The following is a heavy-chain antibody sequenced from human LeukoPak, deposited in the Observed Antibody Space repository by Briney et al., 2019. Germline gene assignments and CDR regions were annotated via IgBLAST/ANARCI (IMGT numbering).Heavy chain of an antibody. V-gene: IGHV4-59*08. CDR2: IYYSGST. CDR1: GGSISSYY. D-gene: IGHD3-3*01. Sequence: SETLSFTCSVSGGSISSYYWTWIRQPPGKGLEWIGYIYYSGSTNYNPSLKSRVTISVDTSKNQFSLKLSSVTAADTAVYYCASNFRNYYYGMDVWGQGTTVTVSS. J-gene: IGHJ6*02. CDR3: ASNFRNYYYGMDV.